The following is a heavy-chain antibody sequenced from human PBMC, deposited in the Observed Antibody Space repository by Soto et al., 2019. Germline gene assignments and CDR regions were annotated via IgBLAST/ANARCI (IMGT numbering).Heavy chain of an antibody. D-gene: IGHD3-3*02. J-gene: IGHJ4*02. CDR2: IYHSGST. CDR1: GGSISSSNW. V-gene: IGHV4-4*02. Sequence: SETLSLTCAVSGGSISSSNWWSWVRQPPGKGLEWIGEIYHSGSTNYNPSLKSRVTISVDKSKNQFSLKLSSVTAADTAVYYCARAHHFWNGYPLDYWGQGILVTVSS. CDR3: ARAHHFWNGYPLDY.